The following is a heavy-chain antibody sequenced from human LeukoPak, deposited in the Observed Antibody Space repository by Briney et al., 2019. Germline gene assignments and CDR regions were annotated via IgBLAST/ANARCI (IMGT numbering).Heavy chain of an antibody. V-gene: IGHV3-30*04. J-gene: IGHJ3*02. CDR2: ISYDGSNK. Sequence: GGSLRLSCAASGFTFSSYAMHWVRQAPGRGLEWVAVISYDGSNKYYADSVKGRFTISRDNSKNTLYLQMNSLRAEDTAVYYCARDTPYTIWNDAFDIWGQGTMVTVSS. CDR1: GFTFSSYA. D-gene: IGHD2-2*02. CDR3: ARDTPYTIWNDAFDI.